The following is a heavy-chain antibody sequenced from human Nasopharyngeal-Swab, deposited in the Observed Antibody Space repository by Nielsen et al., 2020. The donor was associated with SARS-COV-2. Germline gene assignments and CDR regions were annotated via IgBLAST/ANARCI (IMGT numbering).Heavy chain of an antibody. Sequence: GESLKISCAASGFTFSSYSMNWVRQAPGKGLEWVSSISSSSSYIYYADSVKGRFTISRDNAKNSLYLQMNSLRAEDTAVYFCARARPRLSRSIAAAGLDTFDIWGQGTMVTVSS. V-gene: IGHV3-21*01. CDR2: ISSSSSYI. J-gene: IGHJ3*02. CDR1: GFTFSSYS. CDR3: ARARPRLSRSIAAAGLDTFDI. D-gene: IGHD6-13*01.